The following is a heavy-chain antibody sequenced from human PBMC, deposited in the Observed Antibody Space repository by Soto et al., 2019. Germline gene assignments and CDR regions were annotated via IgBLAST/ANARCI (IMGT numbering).Heavy chain of an antibody. D-gene: IGHD6-19*01. Sequence: QVQLQQSGPGLVQPSQTLSLTCAISGDSVSSTSTALSWIRQSPSKGLEWLGRTCYRSKWYTDYASSVKSRTTNNPDTSKNQSSLQLKSVTPEDTAVYYCARGSYYSGWVWGQGTLVTVSS. CDR1: GDSVSSTSTA. V-gene: IGHV6-1*01. CDR2: TCYRSKWYT. J-gene: IGHJ4*02. CDR3: ARGSYYSGWV.